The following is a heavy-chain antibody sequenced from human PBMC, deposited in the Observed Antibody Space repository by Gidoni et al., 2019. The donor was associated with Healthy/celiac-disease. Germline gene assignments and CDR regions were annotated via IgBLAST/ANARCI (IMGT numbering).Heavy chain of an antibody. Sequence: QVQLVQSGAEVKKPGSSVKVSCKASGGTFSSYGQGLEWMGGIIPIFGTANYAQKFQGRVTITADESTSTAYMELSSLRSEDTAVYYCARTYYYDSSGYLFRLNWFDPWGQGTLVTVSS. CDR3: ARTYYYDSSGYLFRLNWFDP. V-gene: IGHV1-69*01. J-gene: IGHJ5*02. D-gene: IGHD3-22*01. CDR1: GGTFSSY. CDR2: IIPIFGTA.